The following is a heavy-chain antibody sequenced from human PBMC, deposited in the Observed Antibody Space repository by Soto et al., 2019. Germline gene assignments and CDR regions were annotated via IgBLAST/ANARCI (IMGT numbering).Heavy chain of an antibody. Sequence: QVQLVQSGAEVKKPGASVKVSCKASGYTFTTQTLHWVRQAPGQRLEWMGWINAGNGDTKYSQTFQGRVTFTRDTSATTAYMELSSLKSEETAEYYCARGGADYFGSGIPCDYWGQGSLVTVSS. CDR1: GYTFTTQT. J-gene: IGHJ4*02. CDR3: ARGGADYFGSGIPCDY. D-gene: IGHD3-10*01. V-gene: IGHV1-3*01. CDR2: INAGNGDT.